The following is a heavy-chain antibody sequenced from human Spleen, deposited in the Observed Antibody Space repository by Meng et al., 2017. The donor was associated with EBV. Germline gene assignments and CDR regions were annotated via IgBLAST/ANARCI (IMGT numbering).Heavy chain of an antibody. CDR3: ARDLGMAVAGGVDY. V-gene: IGHV1-3*04. CDR1: GYTFTSYS. Sequence: QVHLVQSGAEVKKPGASVKVSCKASGYTFTSYSRQWVRQAPGQRLEWMGWIYTGNGNTKYSQNFQGRVTITRDTSASTAYMELSSLRSEDTAVYYCARDLGMAVAGGVDYWGQGTLVTVSS. J-gene: IGHJ4*02. D-gene: IGHD6-19*01. CDR2: IYTGNGNT.